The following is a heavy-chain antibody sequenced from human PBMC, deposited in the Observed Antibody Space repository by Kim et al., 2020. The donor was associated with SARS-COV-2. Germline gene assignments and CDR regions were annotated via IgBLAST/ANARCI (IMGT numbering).Heavy chain of an antibody. Sequence: SETLSLTCAVYGGSFSGYYWSWIRQPPGKGLEWIGEINHSGSTNYNPSLKSRVTISVDTSKNQFSLKLSSVTAADTAVYYCARGPSRGGYYGHYYYGMDVWGQGTTVTVSS. V-gene: IGHV4-34*01. CDR1: GGSFSGYY. D-gene: IGHD3-3*01. CDR2: INHSGST. J-gene: IGHJ6*02. CDR3: ARGPSRGGYYGHYYYGMDV.